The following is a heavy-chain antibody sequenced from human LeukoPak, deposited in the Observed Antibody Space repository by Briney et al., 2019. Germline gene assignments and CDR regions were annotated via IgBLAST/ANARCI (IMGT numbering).Heavy chain of an antibody. CDR2: MNPNSGNT. J-gene: IGHJ6*03. V-gene: IGHV1-8*03. D-gene: IGHD3-16*01. Sequence: ASVKVSCKASGYTFTSYDINWVRQATGQGLEWMGWMNPNSGNTGYAQKFQGRVTITRNTSISTAYMELSSLRSEDTAVYYCARMGGGYYYYYMDVWGKGTTVTVSS. CDR3: ARMGGGYYYYYMDV. CDR1: GYTFTSYD.